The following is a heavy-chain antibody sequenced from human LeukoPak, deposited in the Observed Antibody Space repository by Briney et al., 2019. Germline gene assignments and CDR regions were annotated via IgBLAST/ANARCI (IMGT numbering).Heavy chain of an antibody. Sequence: SQTLSLTCTVSGDSISSGSYFWSWIRQPAGKGLEWIGRIYTSGSTNYNPSLKSRVTISVDTSKNQFSLKLSSVTAADTAVYYCARCRTDYRTVDPWGQGTLVSVSS. CDR2: IYTSGST. D-gene: IGHD4-11*01. CDR1: GDSISSGSYF. J-gene: IGHJ5*02. CDR3: ARCRTDYRTVDP. V-gene: IGHV4-61*02.